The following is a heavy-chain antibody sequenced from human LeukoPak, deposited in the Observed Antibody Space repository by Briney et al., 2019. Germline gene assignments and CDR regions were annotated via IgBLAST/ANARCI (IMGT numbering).Heavy chain of an antibody. Sequence: PSQTLSLTCTVSGGSISSGSYYWSWIRQPAGKXXXXXGRIYTSGSTNYNPSLKSRVTISVDTSKNQFSLKLSSVTAADTAVYYCARGQYDSSGYPFDYFDYWGQGTLVTVSS. J-gene: IGHJ4*02. CDR2: IYTSGST. CDR3: ARGQYDSSGYPFDYFDY. V-gene: IGHV4-61*02. CDR1: GGSISSGSYY. D-gene: IGHD3-22*01.